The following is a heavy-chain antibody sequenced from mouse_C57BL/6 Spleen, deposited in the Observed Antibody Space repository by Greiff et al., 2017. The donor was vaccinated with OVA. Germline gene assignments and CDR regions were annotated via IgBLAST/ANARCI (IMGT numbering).Heavy chain of an antibody. CDR1: GFTFTDYY. D-gene: IGHD4-1*01. V-gene: IGHV7-3*01. CDR2: IRNKANGYTT. CDR3: ARSELGLWGAFDY. Sequence: EVKLVESGGGLVQPGGSLSLSCAASGFTFTDYYMSWVRQPPGKALEWLGFIRNKANGYTTEYSASVKGRFTISRDNSQSILYLQMNALRAEDSATDYGARSELGLWGAFDYWGQGTTLTVSS. J-gene: IGHJ2*01.